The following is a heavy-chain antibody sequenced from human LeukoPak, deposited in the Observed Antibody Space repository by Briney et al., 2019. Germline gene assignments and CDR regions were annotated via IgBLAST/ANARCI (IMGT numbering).Heavy chain of an antibody. V-gene: IGHV4-4*02. D-gene: IGHD3-22*01. J-gene: IGHJ4*02. Sequence: SGTLSLTCAVSGGSISSSNWWSWVRQPPGKGLEWIGEIYHNGSTNYNPSLKSRVTISVDKSKNQFSLKLSSVAAADTAVYYCARWGYYYDGSGLDYWGQGTLVTVSS. CDR2: IYHNGST. CDR1: GGSISSSNW. CDR3: ARWGYYYDGSGLDY.